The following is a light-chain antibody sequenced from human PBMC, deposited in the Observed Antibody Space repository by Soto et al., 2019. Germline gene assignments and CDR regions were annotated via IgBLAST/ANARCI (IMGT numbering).Light chain of an antibody. J-gene: IGLJ1*01. V-gene: IGLV2-14*01. Sequence: QSVLTQPASVSGSPGQSITISCTGTCSDVGGYNYVSWYQQHPGKAPKLMIYEVSNRPSGVSNRFSGSKSGNTASLTISGLQAEDEADYYCSSYTSSSTLSWVFGTGTKSPS. CDR3: SSYTSSSTLSWV. CDR1: CSDVGGYNY. CDR2: EVS.